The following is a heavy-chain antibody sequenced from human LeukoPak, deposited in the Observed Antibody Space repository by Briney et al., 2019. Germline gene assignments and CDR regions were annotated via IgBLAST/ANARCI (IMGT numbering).Heavy chain of an antibody. J-gene: IGHJ4*02. Sequence: SEPLSLPCTVCAGSISIYYGTWIRQPPGKGLEWIGCFYHSGSTAHNPSLKTRVTISVDMSKSQVSLNLTSVTAADTAVYHCASGKQWLAFDSWGQGNLVTVSS. CDR2: FYHSGST. CDR3: ASGKQWLAFDS. V-gene: IGHV4-59*08. CDR1: AGSISIYY. D-gene: IGHD6-19*01.